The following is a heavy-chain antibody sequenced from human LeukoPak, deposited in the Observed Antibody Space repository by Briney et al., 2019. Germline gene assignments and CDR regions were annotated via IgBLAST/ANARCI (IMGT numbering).Heavy chain of an antibody. V-gene: IGHV3-20*04. CDR1: GFTSGDYA. CDR2: INWNGGST. D-gene: IGHD3-22*01. Sequence: GGSLRLSCTASGFTSGDYAMSWVRQAPGKGLEWVSRINWNGGSTSYADSVKDRFTISRDNAKNSLYLQMNSLRAEDTAVYYCASEIVVTSAFDIWGQGTMVTVSS. CDR3: ASEIVVTSAFDI. J-gene: IGHJ3*02.